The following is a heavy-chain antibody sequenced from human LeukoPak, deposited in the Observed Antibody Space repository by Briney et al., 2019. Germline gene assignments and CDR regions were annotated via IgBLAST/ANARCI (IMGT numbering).Heavy chain of an antibody. CDR2: INPNSGGT. D-gene: IGHD1-1*01. J-gene: IGHJ4*02. CDR3: ARDRTTGTTPPYYFDY. Sequence: GASVKVSCKASGYTFTGYYMHWVRQAPGQGLEWMGWINPNSGGTNYAQKFQGRVTMTRDTSISTAYMELSRLRSDDTAVYYCARDRTTGTTPPYYFDYWGQGTLVNVSS. V-gene: IGHV1-2*02. CDR1: GYTFTGYY.